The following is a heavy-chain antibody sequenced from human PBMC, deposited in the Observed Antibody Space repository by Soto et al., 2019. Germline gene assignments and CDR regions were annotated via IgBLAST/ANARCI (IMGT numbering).Heavy chain of an antibody. J-gene: IGHJ6*02. CDR1: GGSFGCYY. V-gene: IGHV4-34*01. D-gene: IGHD3-22*01. Sequence: PETLSLTCAVYGGSFGCYYWIWIRQPPGKGREWIGEINHSGSTNYNPSLKSRVTISVDTSRNQFSLKLSSVTAADTAVYYCARGLDYYDSSGYYGYYYYYYGMDVWGQGTTVTVSS. CDR3: ARGLDYYDSSGYYGYYYYYYGMDV. CDR2: INHSGST.